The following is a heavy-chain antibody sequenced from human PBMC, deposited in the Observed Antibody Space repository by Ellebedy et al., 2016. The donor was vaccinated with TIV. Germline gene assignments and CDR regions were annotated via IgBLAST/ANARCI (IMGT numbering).Heavy chain of an antibody. D-gene: IGHD6-19*01. CDR3: ARGGSGWYLQSAIDY. V-gene: IGHV4-61*05. CDR2: IYYSGST. J-gene: IGHJ4*02. CDR1: GGSISSSSYY. Sequence: SETLSLTXTVSGGSISSSSYYWGWIRQPPGKGLEWIGYIYYSGSTNYNPSLKSRVTISVDTSKNQFSLKLSSVTAADTAVYYCARGGSGWYLQSAIDYWGQGTLVTVSS.